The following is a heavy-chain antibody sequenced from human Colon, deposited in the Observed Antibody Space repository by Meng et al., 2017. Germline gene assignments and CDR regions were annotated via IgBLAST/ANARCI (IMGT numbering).Heavy chain of an antibody. CDR3: ARGSGRRWYFDL. CDR2: IFPIFGTA. CDR1: GYTFTNYA. D-gene: IGHD3-10*01. V-gene: IGHV1-69*06. J-gene: IGHJ2*01. Sequence: GAEVKKPGAPVKFSCKAYGYTFTNYAVQWARPAPGQTLESMGGIFPIFGTANYAQKFQGRVTITADKSTSTAYMELSSLRSEDTAVYYCARGSGRRWYFDLWGRGTLVTVSS.